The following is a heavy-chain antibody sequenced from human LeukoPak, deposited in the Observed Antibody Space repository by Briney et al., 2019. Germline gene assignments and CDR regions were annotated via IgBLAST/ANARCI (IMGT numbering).Heavy chain of an antibody. CDR3: ARGQIVGVQGDF. D-gene: IGHD1-26*01. V-gene: IGHV3-66*02. CDR1: GFTVGNNC. CDR2: MYSRGSS. Sequence: PGGSLRLSCTVSGFTVGNNCMSWVRQAPGKGLEWVALMYSRGSSHYADSVRGRFTISSDSSKNKVYLQMNSLTAEDTAVYYCARGQIVGVQGDFWGQGTLVTVSS. J-gene: IGHJ4*02.